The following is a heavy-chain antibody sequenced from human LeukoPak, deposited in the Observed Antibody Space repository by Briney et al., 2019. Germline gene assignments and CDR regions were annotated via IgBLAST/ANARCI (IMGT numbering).Heavy chain of an antibody. V-gene: IGHV4-34*01. CDR1: GGSFRGYY. CDR2: INHSGST. Sequence: SETLSLTCAVYGGSFRGYYWSWIRQPPGKGLEWIGEINHSGSTNYNPSLKSRVTISVDTSKNQFSLKLSSVTAADTAVYYCASSTANYYDSSGYYQTTGGVDYWGQGTLVTVSS. J-gene: IGHJ4*02. D-gene: IGHD3-22*01. CDR3: ASSTANYYDSSGYYQTTGGVDY.